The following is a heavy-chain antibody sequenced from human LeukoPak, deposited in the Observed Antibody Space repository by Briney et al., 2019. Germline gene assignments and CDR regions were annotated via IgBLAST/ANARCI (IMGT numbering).Heavy chain of an antibody. CDR2: IKQDGSDK. V-gene: IGHV3-7*01. CDR1: GFTLSSYW. J-gene: IGHJ4*02. CDR3: PRDRGSVYRSDYFDY. D-gene: IGHD3-16*02. Sequence: GGSLRLSCAASGFTLSSYWMSWVRQAPGKGLEGVANIKQDGSDKFYVDSANGRFTTSRDNAKNSLYLQMNSLRAEDTAVYYCPRDRGSVYRSDYFDYWGQGTLVTVSS.